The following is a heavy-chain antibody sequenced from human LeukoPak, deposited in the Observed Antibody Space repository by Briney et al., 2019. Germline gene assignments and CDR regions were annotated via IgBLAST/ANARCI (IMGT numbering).Heavy chain of an antibody. Sequence: GGSLRLPCAASGFTFRFSNYAMSWVRQAPGKGLEWVSAISGSGGSTCYADSLKGRFSISRDNSKNTLYLQMNSLRAEDTAVYYCAKDKITLAAAAFYYFDYWGQGTLVTVSS. CDR2: ISGSGGST. D-gene: IGHD6-13*01. CDR3: AKDKITLAAAAFYYFDY. J-gene: IGHJ4*02. V-gene: IGHV3-23*01. CDR1: GFTFRFSNYA.